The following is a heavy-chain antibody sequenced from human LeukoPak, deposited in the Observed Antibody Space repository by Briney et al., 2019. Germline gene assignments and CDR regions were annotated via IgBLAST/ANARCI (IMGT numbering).Heavy chain of an antibody. CDR3: ARDRLGDYDHSGYYDK. CDR2: ISYDGSNK. D-gene: IGHD3-22*01. V-gene: IGHV3-30*04. Sequence: SGRSLRLSCAAAGFTFGSYAIQWVRQAPSKWRGWVGVISYDGSNKYYADSVKGRLTISRDNSKNTLYLQMNSLRAEDTAVYYCARDRLGDYDHSGYYDKWGQGTLVTVSS. J-gene: IGHJ4*02. CDR1: GFTFGSYA.